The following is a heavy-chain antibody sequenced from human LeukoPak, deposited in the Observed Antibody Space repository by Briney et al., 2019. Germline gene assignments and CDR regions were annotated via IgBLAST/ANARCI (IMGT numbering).Heavy chain of an antibody. CDR2: INHSGST. J-gene: IGHJ5*02. D-gene: IGHD3-22*01. V-gene: IGHV4-34*01. CDR3: ARGAAALKRGSIVVVITTRGNRFDP. CDR1: GGSFSGYY. Sequence: SETLSLTCAVYGGSFSGYYWSWIRQPPGKGLEWIGEINHSGSTNYNPSLKSRVTISVDTSKNQFSLKLSSVTAADTAVYYCARGAAALKRGSIVVVITTRGNRFDPWGQGTLVTVSS.